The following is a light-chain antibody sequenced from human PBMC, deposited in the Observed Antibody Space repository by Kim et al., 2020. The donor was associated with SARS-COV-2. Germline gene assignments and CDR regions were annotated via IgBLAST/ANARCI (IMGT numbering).Light chain of an antibody. J-gene: IGLJ3*02. Sequence: SVTTGRTSSNTCTGKEFGEKYTYKYPQKPGHVPVLVIYQDSKRPSGIPERFSGSNSGNTATLTISGTQAMDEADYYCQAWDSSTGVFGGGTQLTVL. CDR3: QAWDSSTGV. CDR1: EFGEKY. V-gene: IGLV3-1*01. CDR2: QDS.